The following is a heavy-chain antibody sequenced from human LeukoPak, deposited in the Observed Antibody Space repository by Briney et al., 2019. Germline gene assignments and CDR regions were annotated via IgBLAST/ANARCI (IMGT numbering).Heavy chain of an antibody. CDR3: ATFYGSGSSYLDY. V-gene: IGHV1-69*01. CDR2: IIPIFGTA. J-gene: IGHJ4*02. CDR1: GGTFSIYA. D-gene: IGHD3-10*01. Sequence: SVKVSCTASGGTFSIYAISWVRQAPGQGLEWMGGIIPIFGTANYAQKFQGRVTITADQSTSTAYMELSSLRSEDTAVYYCATFYGSGSSYLDYWGQGTLVTVSS.